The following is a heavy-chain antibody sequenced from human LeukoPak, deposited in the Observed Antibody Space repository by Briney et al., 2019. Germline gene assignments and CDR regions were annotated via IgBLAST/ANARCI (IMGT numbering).Heavy chain of an antibody. J-gene: IGHJ4*01. Sequence: PGGSLRLSCAASGFTFSSNWMHWVRQAPGKGPEWVASIRQDGSEKTYVDSVKGRFTISRDNTKNSLSLQLNGLRAEDTAVYYCARDGTAAGLYFDLWGQGTLVTVSS. CDR3: ARDGTAAGLYFDL. V-gene: IGHV3-7*01. D-gene: IGHD6-13*01. CDR2: IRQDGSEK. CDR1: GFTFSSNW.